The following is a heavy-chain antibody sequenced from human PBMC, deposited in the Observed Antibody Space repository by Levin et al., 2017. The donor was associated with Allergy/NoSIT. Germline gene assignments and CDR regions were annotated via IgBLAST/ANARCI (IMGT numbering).Heavy chain of an antibody. CDR1: GFTFSNFS. J-gene: IGHJ6*02. D-gene: IGHD3-9*01. CDR3: ARDWYDVLTGYYNRNYYYGMDV. Sequence: GESLKISCAASGFTFSNFSMHWVRQAPGKGLEWVTVISYDGRNEYHADSVKGRFTISRDNSNNTLYLQVNSLRADDTAVYYCARDWYDVLTGYYNRNYYYGMDVWGQGTTVTVSS. V-gene: IGHV3-30*04. CDR2: ISYDGRNE.